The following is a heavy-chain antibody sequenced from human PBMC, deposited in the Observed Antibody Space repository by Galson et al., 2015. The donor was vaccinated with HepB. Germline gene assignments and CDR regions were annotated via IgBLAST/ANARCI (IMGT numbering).Heavy chain of an antibody. CDR2: ITWDGSSK. V-gene: IGHV3-43*01. D-gene: IGHD2-2*01. Sequence: SLRLSCAASGFSFDDHTMHWVRQAPGKGLEWVALITWDGSSKYYAESMKGRFTISRDNSRNALFLQLNSLRPEDTALYYCGRSTFGIDVWGQGTTVTVSS. J-gene: IGHJ6*02. CDR1: GFSFDDHT. CDR3: GRSTFGIDV.